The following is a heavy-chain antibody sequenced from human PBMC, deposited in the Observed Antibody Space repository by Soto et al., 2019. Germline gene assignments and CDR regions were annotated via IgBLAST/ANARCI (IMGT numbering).Heavy chain of an antibody. Sequence: PGGSLRLSCAASGFTFSSYGMHWVRQAPGKGLEWVAVISYDGSNKYYADSVKGRFTISRDNSKNTLYLQMNSLRAEDTAVYYCAKDQVYGSGSYTPDIAFDIWGQGTMVTVSS. D-gene: IGHD3-10*01. V-gene: IGHV3-30*18. CDR1: GFTFSSYG. CDR3: AKDQVYGSGSYTPDIAFDI. J-gene: IGHJ3*02. CDR2: ISYDGSNK.